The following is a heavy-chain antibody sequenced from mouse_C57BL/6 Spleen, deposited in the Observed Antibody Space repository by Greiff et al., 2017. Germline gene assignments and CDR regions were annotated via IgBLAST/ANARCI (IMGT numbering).Heavy chain of an antibody. CDR3: ARSATRGSFCDY. CDR2: IYPGDGDT. Sequence: QVHVKQSGAELVKPGASVKISCKASGYAFSSYWMNWVKQRPGKGLEWIGQIYPGDGDTNYNGKFKGKATLTADKSSSTAYMQLSSLTSEDSAVYFCARSATRGSFCDYWGQGTTLTVSS. J-gene: IGHJ2*01. CDR1: GYAFSSYW. V-gene: IGHV1-80*01. D-gene: IGHD1-2*01.